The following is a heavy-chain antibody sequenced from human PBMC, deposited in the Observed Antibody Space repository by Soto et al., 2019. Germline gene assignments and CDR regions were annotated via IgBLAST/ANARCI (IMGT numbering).Heavy chain of an antibody. CDR3: ARDIAAAGTSPGPGFDP. J-gene: IGHJ5*02. V-gene: IGHV4-61*01. Sequence: SETLSLTCTVSGGSVSSGSYYWSWIRQPPGKGLEWIGYIYYSGSTNYNPSLKSRVTISVDTSKNQFSLKLSSVTAADTAVYYCARDIAAAGTSPGPGFDPWGQGTLVTVSS. CDR1: GGSVSSGSYY. CDR2: IYYSGST. D-gene: IGHD6-13*01.